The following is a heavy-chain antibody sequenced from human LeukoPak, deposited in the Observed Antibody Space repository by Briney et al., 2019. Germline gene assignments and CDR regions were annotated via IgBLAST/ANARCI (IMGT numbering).Heavy chain of an antibody. V-gene: IGHV4-4*07. D-gene: IGHD3-10*01. J-gene: IGHJ4*02. CDR1: GGSISSYY. Sequence: SETLSLTCTVSGGSISSYYWSWIRQPAGKGLEWIGRIYTSGSINYNPSLKSRVTMSVDTSKNQFSLKLSSVTAADTAVYYCASLGRGSGSYYSVGYFDYWGQGTLVTVSS. CDR2: IYTSGSI. CDR3: ASLGRGSGSYYSVGYFDY.